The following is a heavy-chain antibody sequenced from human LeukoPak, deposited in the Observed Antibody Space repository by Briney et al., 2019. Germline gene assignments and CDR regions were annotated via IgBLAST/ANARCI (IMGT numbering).Heavy chain of an antibody. CDR3: AKVSAYYDILTGLDY. J-gene: IGHJ4*02. CDR1: GFTFSSYA. CDR2: ISGNGGST. Sequence: GGSLRLSCAASGFTFSSYAMSWVRQAPGKGLEWVSAISGNGGSTYYADSVKGRFTISRDNSKNTLYLQMNSLRAEDTAVYYCAKVSAYYDILTGLDYWGQGTLVTVSS. V-gene: IGHV3-23*01. D-gene: IGHD3-9*01.